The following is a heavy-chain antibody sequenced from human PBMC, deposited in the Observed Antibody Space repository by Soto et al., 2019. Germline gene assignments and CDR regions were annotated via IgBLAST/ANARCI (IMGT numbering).Heavy chain of an antibody. J-gene: IGHJ4*02. V-gene: IGHV1-8*01. CDR2: MNPNSGNT. D-gene: IGHD3-16*02. CDR1: GYTFTSYD. Sequence: ASVKVSCKASGYTFTSYDINWVRLATGQGLEWMGWMNPNSGNTAYAQKFQGRVTMTRNTSISTAYMELSSLRSEDTAVYYCARDGYDYVWGSYRSGYFDLWGQGTLVTVSS. CDR3: ARDGYDYVWGSYRSGYFDL.